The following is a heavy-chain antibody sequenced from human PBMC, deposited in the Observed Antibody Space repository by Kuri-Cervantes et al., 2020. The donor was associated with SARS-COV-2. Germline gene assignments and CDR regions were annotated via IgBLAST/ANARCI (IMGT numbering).Heavy chain of an antibody. CDR2: ISGSGGST. V-gene: IGHV3-23*01. J-gene: IGHJ3*02. CDR1: GFTFSSYA. D-gene: IGHD2-21*01. CDR3: AKDRIVVVIAREDAFDI. Sequence: GGSLRLSCAASGFTFSSYAMSWVRQAPGKGLEWVPGISGSGGSTYYADSVKGRFTISRDNSKNTLYLQMNSLRAEDTAVYYCAKDRIVVVIAREDAFDIWGQGTMVTVSS.